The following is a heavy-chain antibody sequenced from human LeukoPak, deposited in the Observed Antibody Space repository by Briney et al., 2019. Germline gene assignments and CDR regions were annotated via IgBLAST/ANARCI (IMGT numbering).Heavy chain of an antibody. V-gene: IGHV1-69*05. J-gene: IGHJ3*02. CDR2: IIPIFGTA. CDR3: ARLPGGDSSSVVAFDI. CDR1: GGTFSSYA. D-gene: IGHD2-21*02. Sequence: SVKVPCKASGGTFSSYAISWVRQAPGQGLEWMGGIIPIFGTANYAQKFQGRVTITTDESTSTAYMELSSLRSEDTAVYYCARLPGGDSSSVVAFDIWGQGTMVTVSS.